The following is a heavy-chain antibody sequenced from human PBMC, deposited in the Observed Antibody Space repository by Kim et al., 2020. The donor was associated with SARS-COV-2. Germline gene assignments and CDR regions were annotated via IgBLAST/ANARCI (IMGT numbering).Heavy chain of an antibody. CDR3: AGESPRNYGPNAFDI. Sequence: SVKGRFTISGDNSKNTLYLQMNSLRAEDTAVYYCAGESPRNYGPNAFDIWGQGTMVTVSS. J-gene: IGHJ3*02. D-gene: IGHD1-7*01. V-gene: IGHV3-30*01.